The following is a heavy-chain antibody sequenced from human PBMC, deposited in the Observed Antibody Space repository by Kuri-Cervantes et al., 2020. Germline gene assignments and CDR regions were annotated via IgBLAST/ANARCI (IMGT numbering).Heavy chain of an antibody. CDR3: TRRRYFDY. V-gene: IGHV3-15*01. CDR1: GFTFSNAW. J-gene: IGHJ4*02. Sequence: GESLKISCAASGFTFSNAWMSWVRQAPGKGLEWVGRIKSKTDGGTTDYAAPVKGRFTISRDDSKNTLYLQMNSLETEDTAVYYCTRRRYFDYWGQGTLVTVSS. CDR2: IKSKTDGGTT.